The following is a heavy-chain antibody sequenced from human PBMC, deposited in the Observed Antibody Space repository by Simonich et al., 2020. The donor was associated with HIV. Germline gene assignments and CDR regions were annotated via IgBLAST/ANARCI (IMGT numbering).Heavy chain of an antibody. Sequence: QVQLQESGPGLVKPSETLSLTCAVSGYSISSGYYWGWIRQPPGKGLEWIGSIYPSGSTYYNPSLRSRVTRSVDTPKNQFSLKVRSVTAADTAVYYCAAGGQRREGITLVRGLIGGWFDPWGQGTLVTVSS. CDR3: AAGGQRREGITLVRGLIGGWFDP. J-gene: IGHJ5*02. V-gene: IGHV4-38-2*01. D-gene: IGHD3-10*01. CDR2: IYPSGST. CDR1: GYSISSGYY.